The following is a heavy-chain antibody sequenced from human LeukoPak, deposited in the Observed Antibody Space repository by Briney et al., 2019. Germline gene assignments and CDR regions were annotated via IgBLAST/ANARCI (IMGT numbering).Heavy chain of an antibody. D-gene: IGHD3-16*01. V-gene: IGHV3-23*01. CDR2: IRGNGET. J-gene: IGHJ4*02. CDR3: ARASWVSSTDAAR. CDR1: GLSFSTFA. Sequence: GGSLRLSCAASGLSFSTFAMSWVRQGPARGLEWVSSIRGNGETLYADSVKGRFTLSSDSSRNTVYLQLNNLRIEDTAIYYCARASWVSSTDAARWGQGTLVTVSS.